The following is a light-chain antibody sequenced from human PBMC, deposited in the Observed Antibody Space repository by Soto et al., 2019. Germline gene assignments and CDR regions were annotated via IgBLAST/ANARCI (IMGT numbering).Light chain of an antibody. V-gene: IGLV2-14*01. J-gene: IGLJ1*01. Sequence: QSVLTQPASVSGSPGQSIAISCTGTSSDVGGYDYVSWYQQQPDKAPKLMIYEVTKRPSGVSNRLSGSKSGNTASLTISGLQAEDEADYYCSSHTSGSTRVFGTGTKLTVL. CDR3: SSHTSGSTRV. CDR2: EVT. CDR1: SSDVGGYDY.